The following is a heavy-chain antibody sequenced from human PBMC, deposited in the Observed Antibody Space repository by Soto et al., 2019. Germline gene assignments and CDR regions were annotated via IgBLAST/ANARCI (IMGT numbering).Heavy chain of an antibody. CDR2: IYYSGST. D-gene: IGHD4-4*01. CDR3: ARDLLTGPTTVTERTFDY. CDR1: GGSISSYY. Sequence: PSETLSLTCTVSGGSISSYYWIWIRQPPGKGLEWIGYIYYSGSTNYNPSLKSRVTISVDTSKNQFSLKLSSVTAADTAVYYCARDLLTGPTTVTERTFDYWGQGTLVTVSS. J-gene: IGHJ4*02. V-gene: IGHV4-59*12.